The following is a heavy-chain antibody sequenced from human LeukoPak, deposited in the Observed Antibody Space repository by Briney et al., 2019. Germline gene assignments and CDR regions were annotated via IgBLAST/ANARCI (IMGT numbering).Heavy chain of an antibody. J-gene: IGHJ3*02. Sequence: GESLKISCKGSGYSFTSYWIGWVRQMPGKGLEWMGIIYPGDSDTGYSPSFQGQVTISADKSISTAYLQWSSLKASDTAMYYCARPGSRRSTSGDAFDIWGQGTMVTVSS. D-gene: IGHD2-2*01. V-gene: IGHV5-51*01. CDR2: IYPGDSDT. CDR3: ARPGSRRSTSGDAFDI. CDR1: GYSFTSYW.